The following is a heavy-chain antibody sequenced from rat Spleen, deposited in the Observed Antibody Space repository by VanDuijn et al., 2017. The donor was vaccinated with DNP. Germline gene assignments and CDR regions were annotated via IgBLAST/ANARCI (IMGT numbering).Heavy chain of an antibody. D-gene: IGHD1-1*01. V-gene: IGHV5-31*01. CDR2: ITSNGGNT. CDR3: ARSGSYGGHWFAY. J-gene: IGHJ3*01. CDR1: GFTFNYYW. Sequence: EVQLMESGGDLVQPGRSLKLSCVASGFTFNYYWMTWVRQVPGKGLEWLASITSNGGNTYYLDSVKGRFTISRDNARSTLYLQMDSLRSEDTATYYCARSGSYGGHWFAYWGQGTLVTVSS.